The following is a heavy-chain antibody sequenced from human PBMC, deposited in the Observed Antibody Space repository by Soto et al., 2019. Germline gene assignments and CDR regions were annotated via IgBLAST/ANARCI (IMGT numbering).Heavy chain of an antibody. CDR1: GFTFSSYS. Sequence: EVQLVESGGGLVKPGGSLRLSCAASGFTFSSYSMNWVRQAPGKGLEWVSSISSSSSYIYYADSVKGRFTTSRDNAKNSLYLQMNSLRAEDTAVYYCASPSIAARWGYFDYWGQGTLVTVSS. CDR3: ASPSIAARWGYFDY. J-gene: IGHJ4*02. V-gene: IGHV3-21*01. D-gene: IGHD6-6*01. CDR2: ISSSSSYI.